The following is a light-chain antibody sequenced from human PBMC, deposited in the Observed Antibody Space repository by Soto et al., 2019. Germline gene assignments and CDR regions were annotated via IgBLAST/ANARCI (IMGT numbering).Light chain of an antibody. J-gene: IGKJ1*01. V-gene: IGKV3-20*01. CDR3: QQYRT. Sequence: EIVLPQSQGTMSLSPVERSPLSCRASQSVSSSYLAWYQQKPGQAPRLLIYGASSRATGIPDRFSGSGSGTEFTLTVSRLEPEDFAVYYCQQYRTCGQGNKVDIK. CDR2: GAS. CDR1: QSVSSSY.